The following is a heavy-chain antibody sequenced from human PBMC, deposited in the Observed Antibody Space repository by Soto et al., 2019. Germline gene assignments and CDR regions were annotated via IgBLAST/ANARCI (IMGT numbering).Heavy chain of an antibody. J-gene: IGHJ6*04. CDR2: IYHSGTA. CDR3: AGDRAIISASTKEYVFEI. CDR1: GGSMNYYY. Sequence: SETLSLTCTVSGGSMNYYYWSWIRQPPGKGLEWIGYIYHSGTAEYNPSLKSRVTLSVDTSKSQFSLMVSSVTTADTAVYYCAGDRAIISASTKEYVFEIWGKGTPVAAPS. V-gene: IGHV4-59*01. D-gene: IGHD5-12*01.